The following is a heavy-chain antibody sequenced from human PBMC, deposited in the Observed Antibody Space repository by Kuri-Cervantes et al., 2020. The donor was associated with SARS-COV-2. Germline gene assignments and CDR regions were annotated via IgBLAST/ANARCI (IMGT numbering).Heavy chain of an antibody. J-gene: IGHJ4*02. D-gene: IGHD6-13*01. V-gene: IGHV4-34*01. CDR3: ARDGYSSSWNYFDS. CDR1: GGSLSDHN. CDR2: INHGDGST. Sequence: SQTLSLTCAVSGGSLSDHNWNWVRQPPGKGLEWIGEINHGDGSTSYNSSLKSRVTILEDTSKNQFSLKLSSVTAADTAVYYCARDGYSSSWNYFDSWGQGTLVTVSS.